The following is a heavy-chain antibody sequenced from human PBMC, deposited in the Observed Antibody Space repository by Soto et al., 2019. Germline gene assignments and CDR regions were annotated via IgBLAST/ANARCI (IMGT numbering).Heavy chain of an antibody. J-gene: IGHJ3*02. D-gene: IGHD3-3*01. V-gene: IGHV4-59*01. CDR2: IYYSGST. CDR1: GGSISSYY. CDR3: ARDMVHYDFWSVGAFDI. Sequence: SETLSLTCTVSGGSISSYYWSWIRQPPGKGLEWIGYIYYSGSTNYNPSLKSRVTISVDTSKNQFSLKLSSVTAADTAVYYCARDMVHYDFWSVGAFDIWGQGTMVTVSS.